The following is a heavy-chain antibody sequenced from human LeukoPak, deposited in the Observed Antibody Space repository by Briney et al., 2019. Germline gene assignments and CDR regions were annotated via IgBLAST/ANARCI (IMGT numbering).Heavy chain of an antibody. CDR2: IYYSGST. V-gene: IGHV4-39*01. CDR3: ARHPPNWNRDRYYFDY. J-gene: IGHJ4*02. D-gene: IGHD1-1*01. Sequence: SETLSLTCTVSGGSISSSSYYWGWIRQPPGKGLEWIGSIYYSGSTYYNPSLKSRVTISVDTSKNQFSLKLSSVTAADTAVYYCARHPPNWNRDRYYFDYWGQGTLVTVSS. CDR1: GGSISSSSYY.